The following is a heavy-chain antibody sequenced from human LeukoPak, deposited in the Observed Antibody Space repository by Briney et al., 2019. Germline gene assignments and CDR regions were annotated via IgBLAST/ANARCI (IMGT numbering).Heavy chain of an antibody. CDR2: ISYNGNT. CDR1: GYTFSSYG. V-gene: IGHV1-18*01. Sequence: ASVKVSCKASGYTFSSYGISWVRQAPGQGLEWMGWISYNGNTNYAQKFQGRVTMTTDTSTSTAYMELSSLRSEDTAVYYCASHDYWGQGTLVTVSS. J-gene: IGHJ4*02. CDR3: ASHDY.